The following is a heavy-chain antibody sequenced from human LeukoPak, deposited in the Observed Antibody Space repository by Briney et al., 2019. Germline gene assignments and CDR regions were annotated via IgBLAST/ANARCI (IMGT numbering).Heavy chain of an antibody. V-gene: IGHV4-39*07. CDR1: GGSISSSSYY. CDR3: ARHLSDWFDP. Sequence: SETLSLTCTVSGGSISSSSYYWGWIRQPPGKGLEWIGSIYYSGSTYYNPSLKSRVTISVDTSKNQFSLKLSSVTAADTAVYYCARHLSDWFDPWGQGTLVTVSS. J-gene: IGHJ5*02. CDR2: IYYSGST.